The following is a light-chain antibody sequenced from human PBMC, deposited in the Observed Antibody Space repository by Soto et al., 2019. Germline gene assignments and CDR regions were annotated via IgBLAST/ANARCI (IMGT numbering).Light chain of an antibody. V-gene: IGLV4-69*01. CDR3: QTWDTGIQV. CDR1: SGHRNYA. CDR2: LNSDGTH. J-gene: IGLJ2*01. Sequence: QLVLTQSPSASASLGASVKLTCTLTSGHRNYAIAWHQQQPEKGPRYLMKLNSDGTHTKGDGIPDRFSGSSSGADRYLTISSLQSEDEADYYCQTWDTGIQVFGGGTQLTVL.